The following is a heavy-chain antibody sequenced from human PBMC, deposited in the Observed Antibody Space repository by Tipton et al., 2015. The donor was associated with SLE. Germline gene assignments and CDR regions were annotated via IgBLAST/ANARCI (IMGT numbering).Heavy chain of an antibody. V-gene: IGHV4-31*02. D-gene: IGHD5-12*01. CDR2: IYYSGNT. CDR1: GGSISSGGYY. CDR3: ARLISAYDCNFDY. Sequence: LRLSCTVSGGSISSGGYYWTWIRQLPGKGLEWIGYIYYSGNTYYNPSLGSRLTISVDTSTNRLSLQLSSVTAADTALYYCARLISAYDCNFDYWGQGTLVTVSS. J-gene: IGHJ4*02.